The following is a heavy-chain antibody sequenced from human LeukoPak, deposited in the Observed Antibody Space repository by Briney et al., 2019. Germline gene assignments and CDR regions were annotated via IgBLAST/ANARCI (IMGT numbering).Heavy chain of an antibody. D-gene: IGHD4-17*01. V-gene: IGHV3-30*02. CDR3: ARGSRYGDYPYYCDF. J-gene: IGHJ4*02. CDR2: VRYDGNNP. Sequence: GGSLRLSCAASGFTFGSYGMHWVRQAPGKGLDWVAFVRYDGNNPYYSASVKGRFTISRDNSKNTVLLQMNNLRLEDAAIYYCARGSRYGDYPYYCDFWGQGTLVTVSS. CDR1: GFTFGSYG.